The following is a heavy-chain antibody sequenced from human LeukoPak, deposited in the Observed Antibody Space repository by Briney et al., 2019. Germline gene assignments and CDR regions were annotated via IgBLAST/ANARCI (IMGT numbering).Heavy chain of an antibody. CDR1: GFTFSSYA. V-gene: IGHV3-23*01. J-gene: IGHJ4*02. Sequence: GGSLRLSCAASGFTFSSYAMSWVRQAPGKGLEWVSAISGRGGSTYYADSVKGRFTISRDNSKNTLYLQMNSLGAEDTAVYYCAKDLRRGYCSGGSCYSYLLGYFDYWGQGTLVTVSS. CDR2: ISGRGGST. CDR3: AKDLRRGYCSGGSCYSYLLGYFDY. D-gene: IGHD2-15*01.